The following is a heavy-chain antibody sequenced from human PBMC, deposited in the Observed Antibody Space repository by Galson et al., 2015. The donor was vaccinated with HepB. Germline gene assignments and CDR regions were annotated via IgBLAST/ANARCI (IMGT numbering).Heavy chain of an antibody. CDR3: ASIEYSSSSETY. CDR2: IDPSDSYT. V-gene: IGHV5-10-1*01. Sequence: QSGAEVKKPGESLRISCKGSGYSFTSYWISWVRQMPGKGLEWMGRIDPSDSYTNYSPSFQGHVTISADKSISTAYLQWSSLKASDTAMYYCASIEYSSSSETYWGQGTLVTVSS. D-gene: IGHD6-6*01. J-gene: IGHJ4*02. CDR1: GYSFTSYW.